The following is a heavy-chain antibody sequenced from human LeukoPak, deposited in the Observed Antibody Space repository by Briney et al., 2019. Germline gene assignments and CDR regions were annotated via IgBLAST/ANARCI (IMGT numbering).Heavy chain of an antibody. D-gene: IGHD1-26*01. V-gene: IGHV1-2*02. Sequence: GASVKVSCKASGYTFTGYYMHWARQAPGQGLEWMGWINPNSGGTNYAQKFQGRVTMTRDTSISTAYMELSRLRSDDTAVYYCAREGSYSGSYYNWFDPWGQGTLVTVSS. CDR3: AREGSYSGSYYNWFDP. J-gene: IGHJ5*02. CDR2: INPNSGGT. CDR1: GYTFTGYY.